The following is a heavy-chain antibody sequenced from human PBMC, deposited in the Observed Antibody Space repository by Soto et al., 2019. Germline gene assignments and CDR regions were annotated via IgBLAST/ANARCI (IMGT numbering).Heavy chain of an antibody. D-gene: IGHD6-25*01. CDR1: GGSISSYY. CDR2: IYYSGST. J-gene: IGHJ5*02. Sequence: SETMCLTCSVAGGSISSYYLSWIRQHPGKGLEWIGYIYYSGSTNYNPSLKSRVTISVDTSKNQFSLKLSSVTAADTAVYYCARPHGGSSGWDNWFDPWGQGTLVTVSS. CDR3: ARPHGGSSGWDNWFDP. V-gene: IGHV4-59*01.